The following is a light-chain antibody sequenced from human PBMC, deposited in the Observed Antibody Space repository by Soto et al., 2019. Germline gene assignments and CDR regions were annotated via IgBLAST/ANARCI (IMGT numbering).Light chain of an antibody. CDR3: HQYDTAPRT. CDR1: QTFSSSY. J-gene: IGKJ1*01. Sequence: EIVLTQSPGTLSLSPGERATLSCRASQTFSSSYLAWYQQKPGQAPRLLIYSASTRATGIPDRFSGSGSGTDFTLTISRLEPEDFAVYYCHQYDTAPRTFGQGTKVDI. V-gene: IGKV3-20*01. CDR2: SAS.